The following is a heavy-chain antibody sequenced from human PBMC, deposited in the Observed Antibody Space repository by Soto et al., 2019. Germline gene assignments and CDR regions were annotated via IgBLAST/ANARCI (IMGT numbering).Heavy chain of an antibody. CDR2: IHGSGIT. CDR3: LRGKDKDDSSFSHY. D-gene: IGHD6-6*01. V-gene: IGHV4-31*03. CDR1: DGSMNSGGYY. Sequence: SETLSLTCSVSDGSMNSGGYYWSWIRQLPGKGLEWIGFIHGSGITHYSPSLQSRVSISMETSKNHFSLKLSSVTAADTAVYYCLRGKDKDDSSFSHYWRKGIPVTISS. J-gene: IGHJ4*02.